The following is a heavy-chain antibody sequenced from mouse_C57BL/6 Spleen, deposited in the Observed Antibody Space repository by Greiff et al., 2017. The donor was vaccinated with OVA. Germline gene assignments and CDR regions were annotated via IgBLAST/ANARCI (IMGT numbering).Heavy chain of an antibody. Sequence: QVQLQQPGAELVKPGASVKLSCTASGYTFTSYWMHWVKQRPGQGLEWIGMIHPNSGSTNYNEKFKSKATLTVDKSSSTAYMQLSSLTSEDSAVYYCARRDEGNYFDYWGQGTTLTVSS. CDR2: IHPNSGST. D-gene: IGHD3-3*01. CDR3: ARRDEGNYFDY. V-gene: IGHV1-64*01. CDR1: GYTFTSYW. J-gene: IGHJ2*01.